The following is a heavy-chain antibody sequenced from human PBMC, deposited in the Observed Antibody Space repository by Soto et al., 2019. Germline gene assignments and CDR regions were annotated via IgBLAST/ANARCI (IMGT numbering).Heavy chain of an antibody. D-gene: IGHD3-3*01. Sequence: ASVKVSCKTSGYTFNTYGINWVRQAPGQGLELMGWISAYDGKTTYAEKFQGRVTLTTDTSTSTAYMELRSLRSDETAIYSCARDPHEFWTSYWFDPWGQGTPVTVSS. V-gene: IGHV1-18*01. J-gene: IGHJ5*02. CDR3: ARDPHEFWTSYWFDP. CDR2: ISAYDGKT. CDR1: GYTFNTYG.